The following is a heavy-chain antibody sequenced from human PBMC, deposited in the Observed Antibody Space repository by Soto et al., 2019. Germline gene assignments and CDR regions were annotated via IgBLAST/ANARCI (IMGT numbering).Heavy chain of an antibody. CDR2: ISSSSYI. CDR3: AKTYYYDSSGYYNYYGMDV. D-gene: IGHD3-22*01. CDR1: GFTFSSYS. V-gene: IGHV3-21*01. Sequence: PGGSLRLSCAASGFTFSSYSMNWVRQAPGKGLEWVSSISSSSYIYYADSVKGRFTISRDNAKNSLYLQMNSLRAEDTAVYYCAKTYYYDSSGYYNYYGMDVWGKGTTVTVSS. J-gene: IGHJ6*04.